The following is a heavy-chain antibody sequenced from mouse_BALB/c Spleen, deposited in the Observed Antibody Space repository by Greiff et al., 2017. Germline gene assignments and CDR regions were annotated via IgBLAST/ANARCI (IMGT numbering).Heavy chain of an antibody. CDR3: ARFITTANYAMHY. CDR2: IWSGGST. J-gene: IGHJ4*01. CDR1: GFSLTSYG. V-gene: IGHV2-2*02. Sequence: VHLVESGPGLVQPSQSLSITCTVSGFSLTSYGVHWVRQSPGKGLEWLGVIWSGGSTDYNAAFISRLSISKDNSKSQVFFKMNSLQANDTAIYYCARFITTANYAMHYWGQGTSVTVSS. D-gene: IGHD1-2*01.